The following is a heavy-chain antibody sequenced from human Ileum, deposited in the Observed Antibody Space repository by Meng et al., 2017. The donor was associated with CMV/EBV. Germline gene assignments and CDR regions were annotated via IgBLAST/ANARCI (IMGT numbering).Heavy chain of an antibody. D-gene: IGHD3-22*01. Sequence: VQFVQSGTEVKKPGSSVKVSCKSSGGVFNNYALNWVRQAPGQGLEWMGGIIAVLKTPTYAQKFRGRLTITADESTGTTYMDLTSLTSEDTAVYYCARGFSNGYLPFDYWGQGTLVTVSS. V-gene: IGHV1-69*01. J-gene: IGHJ4*02. CDR3: ARGFSNGYLPFDY. CDR2: IIAVLKTP. CDR1: GGVFNNYA.